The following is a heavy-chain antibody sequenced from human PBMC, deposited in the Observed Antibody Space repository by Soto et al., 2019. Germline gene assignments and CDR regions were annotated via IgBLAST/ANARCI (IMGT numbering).Heavy chain of an antibody. D-gene: IGHD6-19*01. CDR3: LRTTAVAGTPVFDY. CDR2: ISGSGGST. V-gene: IGHV3-23*01. J-gene: IGHJ4*02. Sequence: PGGSLRLACAASGFTFSSYAMSWVRQAPGKGLEWVSGISGSGGSTYYADSVKGRFTISRDNSKNTLYLQMNSLRLEDTAVYYCLRTTAVAGTPVFDYWGQRSLDTGSS. CDR1: GFTFSSYA.